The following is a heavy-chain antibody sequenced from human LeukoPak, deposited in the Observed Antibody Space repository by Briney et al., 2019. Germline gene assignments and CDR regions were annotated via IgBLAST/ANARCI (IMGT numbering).Heavy chain of an antibody. CDR2: IYYSGST. CDR1: GGSISSYY. D-gene: IGHD3-16*02. V-gene: IGHV4-59*08. J-gene: IGHJ4*02. Sequence: KPSETLSLTCTVSGGSISSYYWSWIRQPPGKGLEWIGYIYYSGSTNYNPSLKSRVTISVDRSKNQFSLNLSSVTAADTAVYYCARLWGTYRFPFDYWGQGTLVTVSS. CDR3: ARLWGTYRFPFDY.